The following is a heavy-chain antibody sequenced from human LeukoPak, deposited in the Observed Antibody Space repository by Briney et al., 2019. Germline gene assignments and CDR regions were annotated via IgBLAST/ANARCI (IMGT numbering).Heavy chain of an antibody. J-gene: IGHJ4*02. V-gene: IGHV3-53*01. CDR2: IYSGGNT. D-gene: IGHD3-10*01. Sequence: PGGSLRLSCAASGFTVSNNYMSWVRQAPGKGLEWVSVIYSGGNTYYADSVKGRFTIFRDNSKNTLYLQMNSLRAEDTAIYYCALGTRGVMSDYWGQGTLVTVAS. CDR1: GFTVSNNY. CDR3: ALGTRGVMSDY.